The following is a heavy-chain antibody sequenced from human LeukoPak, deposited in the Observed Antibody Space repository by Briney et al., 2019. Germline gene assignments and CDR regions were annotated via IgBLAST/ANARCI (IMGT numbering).Heavy chain of an antibody. CDR2: INHSGSA. CDR1: GGSFTGYY. Sequence: SETLSLTCAVYGGSFTGYYYNWIRQPPGKGLEWIGEINHSGSADYNPSLKSRVTISVDTSKNHFSLKLSSVTAADTAVYYCAMTTVTTGRSSFDIWAQGTMVTVSS. J-gene: IGHJ3*02. CDR3: AMTTVTTGRSSFDI. V-gene: IGHV4-34*01. D-gene: IGHD4-17*01.